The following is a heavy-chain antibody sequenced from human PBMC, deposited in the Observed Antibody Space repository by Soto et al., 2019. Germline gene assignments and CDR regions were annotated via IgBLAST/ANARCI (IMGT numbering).Heavy chain of an antibody. CDR2: IYYSGST. J-gene: IGHJ2*01. CDR3: ARQQRRLDRYLDL. Sequence: QVQLQESGPGLVKPSETLSLTCTVSGGSISSYYWSWIRQPPGKGLEWIGYIYYSGSTNYNPSLKSRVTISVDTSKNQFSLKLSSVTAADTAVYYCARQQRRLDRYLDLWGRGTLVTVSS. CDR1: GGSISSYY. V-gene: IGHV4-59*08.